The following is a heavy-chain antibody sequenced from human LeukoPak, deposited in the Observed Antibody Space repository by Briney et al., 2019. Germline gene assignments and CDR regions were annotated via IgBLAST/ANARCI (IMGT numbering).Heavy chain of an antibody. CDR3: AKVTAAGTFDY. J-gene: IGHJ4*02. V-gene: IGHV3-9*03. D-gene: IGHD6-13*01. Sequence: GGSLRLSCAASGFTFDDYAMHRVRQAPGKGLEWVSGISWNSGSIGYADSVKGRFTISRDNAKNSLYLQMNSLRAEDMALYYCAKVTAAGTFDYWGQGTLVTVSS. CDR1: GFTFDDYA. CDR2: ISWNSGSI.